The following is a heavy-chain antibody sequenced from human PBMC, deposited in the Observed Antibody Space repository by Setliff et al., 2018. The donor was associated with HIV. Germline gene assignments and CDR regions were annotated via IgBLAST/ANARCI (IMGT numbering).Heavy chain of an antibody. CDR2: ISYDGSRI. J-gene: IGHJ6*03. Sequence: PGGSLRLSCVASGFTFSTFAMHWVRQAPGKGLEWVSVISYDGSRISYADSLKGRFTISRDNSKKTLYLQMNSVRVEDTARYYCAKGAISTYFYHMNVWGKGTTVTVSS. D-gene: IGHD1-26*01. CDR1: GFTFSTFA. V-gene: IGHV3-30*07. CDR3: AKGAISTYFYHMNV.